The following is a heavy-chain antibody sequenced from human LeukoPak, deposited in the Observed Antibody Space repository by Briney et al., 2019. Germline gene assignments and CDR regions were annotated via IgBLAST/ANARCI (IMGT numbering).Heavy chain of an antibody. Sequence: ASVKVSCKASGYTFTGYYMHWVRQAPGQGLEWMGRINPNSGGTNYAQKYQGRVTMTRDTSINTAYMELSGLRSNDTAVYYCAKNDYGSGSFDYWGQGTLVTVSS. J-gene: IGHJ4*02. CDR1: GYTFTGYY. V-gene: IGHV1-2*06. CDR3: AKNDYGSGSFDY. D-gene: IGHD3-10*01. CDR2: INPNSGGT.